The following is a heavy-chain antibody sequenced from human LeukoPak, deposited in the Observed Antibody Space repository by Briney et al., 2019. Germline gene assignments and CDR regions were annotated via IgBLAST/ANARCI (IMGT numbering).Heavy chain of an antibody. J-gene: IGHJ4*02. CDR3: ARYRGLGGGYYFDY. CDR2: IKEDGSEK. V-gene: IGHV3-7*04. D-gene: IGHD5-12*01. Sequence: GGSLRLSCAASGXTFSNVWMSWVRQAPGKGLESVANIKEDGSEKYYVDSVKGRFTISRDNAKNSLYLQMNSLRAEDTAVYYCARYRGLGGGYYFDYWGQGTLVTVSS. CDR1: GXTFSNVW.